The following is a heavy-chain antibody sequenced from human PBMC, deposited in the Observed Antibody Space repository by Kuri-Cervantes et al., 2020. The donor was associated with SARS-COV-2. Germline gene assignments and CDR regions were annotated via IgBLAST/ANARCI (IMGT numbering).Heavy chain of an antibody. J-gene: IGHJ6*02. V-gene: IGHV3-11*06. D-gene: IGHD3-3*01. Sequence: GGSLSLSCAASGFTFSDYYMCWIRQAPGKGLEWVSYISSSSSYTNYADSVKGRFTISRDTAKNSLYLQMNSLRAEDTAVYYCARDRSRITIFGVVTRYGMDVWGQGTTVTVSS. CDR3: ARDRSRITIFGVVTRYGMDV. CDR1: GFTFSDYY. CDR2: ISSSSSYT.